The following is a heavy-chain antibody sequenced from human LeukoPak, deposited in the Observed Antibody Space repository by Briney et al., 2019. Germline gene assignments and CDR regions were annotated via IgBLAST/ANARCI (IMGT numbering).Heavy chain of an antibody. CDR3: ARHPQTYTSGWYLWDY. D-gene: IGHD6-19*01. V-gene: IGHV5-51*01. Sequence: GESLKISWQGSGYLLTRYWMGWVRPVPGKGLEWMGGIYPVDSDTRYSPSFQGQVTISADKSTNTAYLQWSSLKASDTAMYYCARHPQTYTSGWYLWDYWGQGTLVTVSS. CDR2: IYPVDSDT. CDR1: GYLLTRYW. J-gene: IGHJ4*02.